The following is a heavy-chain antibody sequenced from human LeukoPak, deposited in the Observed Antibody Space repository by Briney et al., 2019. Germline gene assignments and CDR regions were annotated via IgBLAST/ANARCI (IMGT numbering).Heavy chain of an antibody. CDR3: AREDDFDWLSETYYFDY. D-gene: IGHD3-9*01. J-gene: IGHJ4*02. V-gene: IGHV3-21*05. CDR2: ISSSSSYI. Sequence: PGGSLRLSCAASGFTFSSYSMNWVRQAPGKGLEWVSYISSSSSYIYYADSVKGRFTISRDNAKNSLYLHLNSLRAEDTAVYYCAREDDFDWLSETYYFDYWGQGTLVTVSS. CDR1: GFTFSSYS.